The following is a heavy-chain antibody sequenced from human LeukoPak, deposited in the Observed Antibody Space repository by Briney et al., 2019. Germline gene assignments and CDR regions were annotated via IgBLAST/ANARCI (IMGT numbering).Heavy chain of an antibody. V-gene: IGHV4-59*11. D-gene: IGHD3-10*01. J-gene: IGHJ6*03. CDR1: GGSISSHY. Sequence: SETLSLTCTVSGGSISSHYWSWIRQPPGKGPEWIGYIYYSGSTNYNPSLKSRVTISVDTSKNQFSLKLSSVTAADTAVYYCARDRLYYYGSGSYQFYYYYYYMDVWGKGTTVTVSS. CDR2: IYYSGST. CDR3: ARDRLYYYGSGSYQFYYYYYYMDV.